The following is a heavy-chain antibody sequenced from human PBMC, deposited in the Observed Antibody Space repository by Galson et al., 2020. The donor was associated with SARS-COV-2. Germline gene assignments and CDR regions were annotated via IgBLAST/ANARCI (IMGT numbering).Heavy chain of an antibody. Sequence: ASVKVSCKASGFSFTRSAMQWVRQARGQRLEWIGWIVVGSGNTNYAQKFQERVTISRDMSTSTAYMELSSLRSEDTAVYYCAAAATTIRFLEWLPPPFDYWGQGTLVTVSS. V-gene: IGHV1-58*02. CDR2: IVVGSGNT. J-gene: IGHJ4*02. CDR1: GFSFTRSA. D-gene: IGHD3-3*01. CDR3: AAAATTIRFLEWLPPPFDY.